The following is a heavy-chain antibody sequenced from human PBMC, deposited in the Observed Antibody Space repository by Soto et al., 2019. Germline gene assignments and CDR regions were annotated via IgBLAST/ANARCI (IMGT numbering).Heavy chain of an antibody. Sequence: SGTLSLTRAVSGGSIRSSNLWSWVCHPQAKALEWIGEIYHSGSTNYNPSVKRRVTISVDKSKNQFSLKLSSVTAADTAVHYCARFNTESYYEAFDIWGKGTMVT. D-gene: IGHD1-26*01. CDR2: IYHSGST. CDR3: ARFNTESYYEAFDI. V-gene: IGHV4-4*02. CDR1: GGSIRSSNL. J-gene: IGHJ3*02.